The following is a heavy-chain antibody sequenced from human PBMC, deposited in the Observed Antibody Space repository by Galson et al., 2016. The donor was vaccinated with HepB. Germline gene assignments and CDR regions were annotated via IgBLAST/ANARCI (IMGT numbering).Heavy chain of an antibody. Sequence: CAISGDRVSSIDAAWHWIRQSPARGLEWLGRTYYRSKWYFDYAVSVKSRMTINPDTSKNQLYLYLNSVTPEDTAVYYCARDRASWDGQNTGSFDSWGQGTLVTVSS. CDR1: GDRVSSIDAA. D-gene: IGHD2/OR15-2a*01. J-gene: IGHJ4*02. CDR3: ARDRASWDGQNTGSFDS. V-gene: IGHV6-1*01. CDR2: TYYRSKWYF.